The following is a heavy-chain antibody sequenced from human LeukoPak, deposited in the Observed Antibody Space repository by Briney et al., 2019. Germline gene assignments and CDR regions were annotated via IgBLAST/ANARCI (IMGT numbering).Heavy chain of an antibody. D-gene: IGHD2-2*01. CDR3: ARGGDIVVVPAAALDY. V-gene: IGHV4-59*01. Sequence: SETLSLTCTVSGGPISSYYWSWIRQPPGKGLEWIGYIYYSGSTNYNPSLKSRVTISVDTSKNQFSLKLSSVTAADTAVYYCARGGDIVVVPAAALDYWGQGTLVTVSS. J-gene: IGHJ4*02. CDR2: IYYSGST. CDR1: GGPISSYY.